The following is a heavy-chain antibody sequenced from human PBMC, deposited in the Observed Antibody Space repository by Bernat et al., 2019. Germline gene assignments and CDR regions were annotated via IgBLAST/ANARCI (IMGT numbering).Heavy chain of an antibody. CDR1: GFTFSSYG. J-gene: IGHJ4*02. CDR2: ISYDGSEK. Sequence: QVQLVESGGGVVQPGRSLRLSCAASGFTFSSYGMHWVRQAPGKGLEWVAVISYDGSEKYYVDSVKGRFTISRDNAKNSLYLQMNSLRVEDTAVYYCARELGYFDYWGQGTLVTVSS. D-gene: IGHD3-3*02. CDR3: ARELGYFDY. V-gene: IGHV3-30*03.